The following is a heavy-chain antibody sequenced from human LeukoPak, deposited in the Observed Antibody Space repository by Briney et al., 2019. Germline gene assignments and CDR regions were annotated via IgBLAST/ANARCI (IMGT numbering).Heavy chain of an antibody. CDR1: GYTFTGYY. D-gene: IGHD1-26*01. CDR3: ARDLVGAKAPRDY. CDR2: INPNSGGT. Sequence: ASVKVSCKASGYTFTGYYMHWVRQAPGQGLEWMGWINPNSGGTNYAQKFQGRVTMTRDTSINTAYMELSRLRSDDTAVYYCARDLVGAKAPRDYWGQGTLVTVSS. J-gene: IGHJ4*02. V-gene: IGHV1-2*02.